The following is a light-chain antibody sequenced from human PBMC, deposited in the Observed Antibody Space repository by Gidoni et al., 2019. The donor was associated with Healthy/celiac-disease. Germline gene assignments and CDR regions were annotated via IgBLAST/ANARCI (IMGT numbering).Light chain of an antibody. CDR2: DAT. Sequence: DIQMTQSTPPLSASVGDSVTITCQATQDISNYLKWYQQKPGKAPTLLIYDATNLETGDPSMISRSGSRKDFTFTSSSLQPEDIATYCYQQYDNLPLTFGGGTKVEIK. J-gene: IGKJ4*02. V-gene: IGKV1-33*01. CDR1: QDISNY. CDR3: QQYDNLPLT.